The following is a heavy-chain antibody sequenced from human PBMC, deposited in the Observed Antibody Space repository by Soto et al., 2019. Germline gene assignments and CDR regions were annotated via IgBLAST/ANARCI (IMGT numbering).Heavy chain of an antibody. J-gene: IGHJ4*02. Sequence: SETLSLTCTVSGGSISSYYWSWIRQPPGKGLEWIGYVYPSGTTNYNPSLKSRVTISVDTSKSQFSLKLSPVTAADTAVYYCARGGGSYYIAYWGQGTLVTVSS. CDR3: ARGGGSYYIAY. V-gene: IGHV4-59*01. D-gene: IGHD1-26*01. CDR1: GGSISSYY. CDR2: VYPSGTT.